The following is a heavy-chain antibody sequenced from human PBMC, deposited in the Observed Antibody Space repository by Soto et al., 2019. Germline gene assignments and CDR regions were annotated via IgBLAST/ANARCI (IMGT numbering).Heavy chain of an antibody. J-gene: IGHJ6*02. CDR1: GFTFSSYS. Sequence: EVQLVESGGGLVQPGRSLRLSCAASGFTFSSYSMNWVRQAPGKGLEWVSSISSSSSYIYYADSVKGRFTISRDNAKNSLYLQMNSLRAEDTAVYYCARGVRYFDWLPDYYYYGMDVWGQGTTVTVSS. CDR2: ISSSSSYI. CDR3: ARGVRYFDWLPDYYYYGMDV. D-gene: IGHD3-9*01. V-gene: IGHV3-21*01.